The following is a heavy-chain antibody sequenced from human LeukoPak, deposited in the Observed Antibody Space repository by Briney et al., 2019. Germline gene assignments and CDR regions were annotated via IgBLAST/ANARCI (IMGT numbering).Heavy chain of an antibody. D-gene: IGHD3-16*02. CDR2: FDPEDGET. Sequence: GASVKVSCKVSGSTLTELSMHWVRQAPGKGLEWMGGFDPEDGETFYAQDFQGRVIMTEDTSTDAAYMELSSLRSEDTAVYYCATFIPPLTVFDYWGQGTLVTVSS. J-gene: IGHJ4*02. CDR1: GSTLTELS. V-gene: IGHV1-24*01. CDR3: ATFIPPLTVFDY.